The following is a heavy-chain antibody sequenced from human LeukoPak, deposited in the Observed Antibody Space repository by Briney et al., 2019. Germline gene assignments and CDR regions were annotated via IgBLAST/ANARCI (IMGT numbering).Heavy chain of an antibody. CDR3: ARADAREYSYGPAKSPKFDY. CDR1: GGTFSSYA. D-gene: IGHD5-18*01. V-gene: IGHV1-69*04. J-gene: IGHJ4*02. Sequence: GASVKVSCKASGGTFSSYAINWVRQAPGQGLEWMGRIIPIFGIANYAQKFQGRVTITRDTSASTAYMELSSLRSEDTAVYYCARADAREYSYGPAKSPKFDYWGQGTLVTVSS. CDR2: IIPIFGIA.